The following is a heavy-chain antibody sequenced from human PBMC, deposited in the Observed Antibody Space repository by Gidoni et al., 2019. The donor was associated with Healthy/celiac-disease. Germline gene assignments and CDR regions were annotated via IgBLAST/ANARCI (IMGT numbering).Heavy chain of an antibody. Sequence: QVQLVQSGAEVKKPGSSVKVSCKASGGTFSSYAISWVRQAPGQGLEWMGRIIPILGIANYAQKFQGRVTITADKSTSTAYMELSSLRSEDTAVYYCASREGRAGWFDPWGQGTLVTVSS. CDR3: ASREGRAGWFDP. CDR1: GGTFSSYA. CDR2: IIPILGIA. V-gene: IGHV1-69*04. D-gene: IGHD3-10*01. J-gene: IGHJ5*02.